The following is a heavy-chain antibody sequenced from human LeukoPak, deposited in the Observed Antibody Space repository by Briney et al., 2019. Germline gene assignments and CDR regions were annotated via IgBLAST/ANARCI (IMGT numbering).Heavy chain of an antibody. D-gene: IGHD3-10*01. Sequence: PGGSLRLSCSASGFTFSRYAMHWVRQAPGKGLEYVSAISSNGGSTYYADSVKGRFTISRDNSKNTLHLQMSSLRAEDTAVYYCVKDGSGGYYTYYFDYWGQGTLVTVSS. CDR2: ISSNGGST. CDR3: VKDGSGGYYTYYFDY. J-gene: IGHJ4*02. CDR1: GFTFSRYA. V-gene: IGHV3-64D*06.